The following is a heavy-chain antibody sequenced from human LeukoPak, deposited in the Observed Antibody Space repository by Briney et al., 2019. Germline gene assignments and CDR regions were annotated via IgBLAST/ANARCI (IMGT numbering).Heavy chain of an antibody. CDR3: ARVAYSSGWYGDY. V-gene: IGHV4-39*07. CDR1: GGSISSSSYY. CDR2: IYHSGST. D-gene: IGHD6-19*01. Sequence: SETLSLTCTVSGGSISSSSYYWGWIRQPPGKGLAWIGTIYHSGSTYYNPSLKSRVIISVDTSKNQFSLKLSSVTAADTAVYYWARVAYSSGWYGDYWGQGTLVTVSS. J-gene: IGHJ4*02.